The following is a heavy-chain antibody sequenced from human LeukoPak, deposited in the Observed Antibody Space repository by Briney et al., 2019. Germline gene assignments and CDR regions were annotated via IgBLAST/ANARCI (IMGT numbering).Heavy chain of an antibody. CDR1: GFTFSSYC. CDR2: IKQDESEK. D-gene: IGHD3-3*01. J-gene: IGHJ4*02. Sequence: HPGGSLSLSCAASGFTFSSYCMSWARQAPGKALEWVANIKQDESEKYYVDYLKGRFTISRDNAKNSLYLQMNSLRAEDTAVYYCARDSSLRFLARYYFDYWGQGTLVTVSS. CDR3: ARDSSLRFLARYYFDY. V-gene: IGHV3-7*01.